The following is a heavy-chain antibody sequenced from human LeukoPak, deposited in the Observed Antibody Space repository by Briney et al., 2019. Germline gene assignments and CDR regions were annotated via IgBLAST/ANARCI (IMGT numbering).Heavy chain of an antibody. V-gene: IGHV1-2*02. J-gene: IGHJ5*02. Sequence: MGCINPNSGGTNYAQKFQGRVTMTRDTSISTAYMELSRLRSDDTAVYYCARGETDTAPFDPWGQRTLVTVSS. D-gene: IGHD5-18*01. CDR2: INPNSGGT. CDR3: ARGETDTAPFDP.